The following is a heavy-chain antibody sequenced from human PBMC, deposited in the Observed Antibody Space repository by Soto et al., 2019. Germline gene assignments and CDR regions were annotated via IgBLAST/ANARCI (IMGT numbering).Heavy chain of an antibody. Sequence: VQLVESGGGLVQPGESLRLSCAVSGFSFSDYNMNWVRQAPGKGLEWVATTSYDGTYTFYAGSVEGRFTISRDDSNDTLFLLLSGLRPEDTAVYYCTKDRQPLAFGYGLDVWGQGTTVTVSS. D-gene: IGHD2-21*01. CDR1: GFSFSDYN. V-gene: IGHV3-30*18. CDR2: TSYDGTYT. CDR3: TKDRQPLAFGYGLDV. J-gene: IGHJ6*02.